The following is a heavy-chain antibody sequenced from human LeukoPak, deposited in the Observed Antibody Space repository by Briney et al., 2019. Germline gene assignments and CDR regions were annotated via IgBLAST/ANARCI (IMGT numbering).Heavy chain of an antibody. V-gene: IGHV3-30*02. CDR1: GFTFSSYG. CDR3: ARQCRITIFGVVNHYYYYMDV. D-gene: IGHD3-3*01. Sequence: GGSLRLSCAASGFTFSSYGMHWVHQAPGKGLEWVAFIRYDGSNKYYADSVKGRFTISRDNSKNTLYLQMNSLRAEDTAVYYCARQCRITIFGVVNHYYYYMDVWGKGTTVTVSS. CDR2: IRYDGSNK. J-gene: IGHJ6*03.